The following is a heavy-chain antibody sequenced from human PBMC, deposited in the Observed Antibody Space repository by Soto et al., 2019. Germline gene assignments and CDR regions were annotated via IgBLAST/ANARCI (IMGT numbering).Heavy chain of an antibody. J-gene: IGHJ6*02. CDR2: SSSFGHSGST. CDR1: GGSCSGYY. V-gene: IGHV4-34*01. Sequence: LETLSLTCAVYGGSCSGYYWSWIRQPPGKGLEWIGASSSFGHSGSTNYNPSLKSRVTISVDTSKNQFSLKLSSVTAADTAVYYCARTTVIPHGMDVWGQGTTVTVSS. CDR3: ARTTVIPHGMDV. D-gene: IGHD4-17*01.